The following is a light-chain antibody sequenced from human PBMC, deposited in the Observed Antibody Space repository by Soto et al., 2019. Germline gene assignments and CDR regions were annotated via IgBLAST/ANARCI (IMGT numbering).Light chain of an antibody. V-gene: IGKV3-20*01. CDR1: QSVSSSY. J-gene: IGKJ5*01. CDR3: QQYGSSPRIT. Sequence: EIVLTQSPGTLSLSPGERATLSCSASQSVSSSYLAWYQHKPGQAPRLLIYGASSRATGIPDRFSGSGSGTDFTLTISRLEPEDFAVYYCQQYGSSPRITFGQGTRLEIK. CDR2: GAS.